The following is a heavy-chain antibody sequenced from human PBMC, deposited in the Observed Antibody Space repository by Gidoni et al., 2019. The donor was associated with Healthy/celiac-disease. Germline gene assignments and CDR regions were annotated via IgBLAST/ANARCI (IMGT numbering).Heavy chain of an antibody. CDR2: MNPNSGNT. CDR3: ASSRRGPLHPRRNWYFDL. J-gene: IGHJ2*01. CDR1: GYTFTSYD. Sequence: QVQLVQSGAEVKKPGASVKVSCKASGYTFTSYDINRLRPATGQGLEWMGWMNPNSGNTGYAQKFQGRVTMTRNTSISTAYMELSSLRSEDTAVYYCASSRRGPLHPRRNWYFDLWGRGTLVTVSS. V-gene: IGHV1-8*01.